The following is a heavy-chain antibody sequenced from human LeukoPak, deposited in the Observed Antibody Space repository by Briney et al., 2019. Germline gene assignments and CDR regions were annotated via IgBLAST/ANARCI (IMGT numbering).Heavy chain of an antibody. V-gene: IGHV3-23*01. CDR3: AKSPDYGFDY. D-gene: IGHD4-17*01. J-gene: IGHJ4*02. CDR1: GFTFSSCA. CDR2: ISGSGSGT. Sequence: GGSLRLSCGASGFTFSSCAMNWVRRAPGKGLEWISTISGSGSGTYYADSVKGRFTISRDNSKNTLYLQMNSLRAEDTAVYYCAKSPDYGFDYWGQGTLVTVSS.